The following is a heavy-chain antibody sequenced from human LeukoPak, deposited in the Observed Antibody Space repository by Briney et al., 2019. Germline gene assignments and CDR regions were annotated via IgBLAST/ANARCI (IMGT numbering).Heavy chain of an antibody. CDR3: AKARGTSTYYYGSGEIN. CDR2: ISGSGGST. CDR1: GFTFSSYA. Sequence: GGSLRLSCAASGFTFSSYAMSWVRQAPGKGLEWVSAISGSGGSTYYADSVKGRFTISRDNSKNTLYLQMNSLRAEDTAVYYCAKARGTSTYYYGSGEINWGQGTLVTVPS. V-gene: IGHV3-23*01. D-gene: IGHD3-10*01. J-gene: IGHJ4*02.